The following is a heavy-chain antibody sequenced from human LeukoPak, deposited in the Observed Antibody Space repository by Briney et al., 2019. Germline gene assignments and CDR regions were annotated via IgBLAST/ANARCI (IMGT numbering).Heavy chain of an antibody. CDR2: INPASGVT. V-gene: IGHV1-2*06. D-gene: IGHD3-16*01. CDR3: ARFDLVYRRNLVFGDY. CDR1: GYTFTSYY. Sequence: GASVKVSCRASGYTFTSYYMHWVRQAPGQGLEWMGRINPASGVTNSAQRFQGRVTMTRDTSLSTAYMELSRLTSDDAAVYYCARFDLVYRRNLVFGDYWGQGTLVTVSS. J-gene: IGHJ4*02.